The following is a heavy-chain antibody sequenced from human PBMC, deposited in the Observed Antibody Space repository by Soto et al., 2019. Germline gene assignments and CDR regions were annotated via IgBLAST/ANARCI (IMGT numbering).Heavy chain of an antibody. CDR3: ARNKKPYYDFYRPTPADAFDI. V-gene: IGHV3-74*01. CDR2: INSFGIST. Sequence: PGGSLRLSCAASGFTFSSYWMHWVRQAPGKGLVWISCINSFGISTSYADSVKGRFTISRNNAKNTLFLQINSLRAEDTAVYYCARNKKPYYDFYRPTPADAFDIWGQGTMVTVSS. J-gene: IGHJ3*02. D-gene: IGHD3-3*01. CDR1: GFTFSSYW.